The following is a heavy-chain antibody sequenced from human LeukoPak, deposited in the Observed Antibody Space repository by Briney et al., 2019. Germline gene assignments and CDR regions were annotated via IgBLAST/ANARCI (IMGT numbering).Heavy chain of an antibody. V-gene: IGHV3-23*01. CDR2: ISGSCGST. D-gene: IGHD6-6*01. J-gene: IGHJ6*03. CDR3: AKDNGDQYAQRVEVDYYYYMDL. Sequence: PGGSLRLSCAASGFTFSSYAMSWVRQAPGKGLEWVSAISGSCGSTYYADSVKGRVIISRDNSKNTLYLEINSMRSADTAVYYCAKDNGDQYAQRVEVDYYYYMDLWGKGTTLTVSS. CDR1: GFTFSSYA.